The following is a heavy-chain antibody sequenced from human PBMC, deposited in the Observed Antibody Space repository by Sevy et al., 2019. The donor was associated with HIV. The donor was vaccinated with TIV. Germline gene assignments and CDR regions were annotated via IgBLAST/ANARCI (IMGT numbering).Heavy chain of an antibody. J-gene: IGHJ2*01. CDR2: IIPIFGTA. CDR1: GGTFSSYA. CDR3: AREQYSSSWYQGWYFDL. D-gene: IGHD6-13*01. V-gene: IGHV1-69*13. Sequence: ASVKVSCKASGGTFSSYAISWVRQAPGQGLEWMGGIIPIFGTANYAQKFQGRVTITADESTSTAYMELSSLRSEDTDVYYCAREQYSSSWYQGWYFDLWGRGTLVTVSS.